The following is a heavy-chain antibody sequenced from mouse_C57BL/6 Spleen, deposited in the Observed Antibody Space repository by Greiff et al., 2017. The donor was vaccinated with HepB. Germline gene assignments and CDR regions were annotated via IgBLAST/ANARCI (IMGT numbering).Heavy chain of an antibody. D-gene: IGHD1-1*01. CDR2: ISNLAYSI. V-gene: IGHV5-15*01. CDR1: GFTFSDYG. J-gene: IGHJ2*01. Sequence: EVNVVESGGGLVQPGGSLKLSCAASGFTFSDYGMAWVRQAPRKGPEWVAFISNLAYSIYYADTVTGRFTISRENAKNTLYLEMSSLRSEDTAMYYCARVTTVVATYYFDYWGQGTTLTVSS. CDR3: ARVTTVVATYYFDY.